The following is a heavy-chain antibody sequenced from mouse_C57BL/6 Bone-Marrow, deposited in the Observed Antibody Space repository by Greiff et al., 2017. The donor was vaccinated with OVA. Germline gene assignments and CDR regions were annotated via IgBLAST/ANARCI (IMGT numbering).Heavy chain of an antibody. CDR2: IYPGDGDT. CDR3: ARRGDRAYFDY. CDR1: GYAFISYW. Sequence: VQLQQSGAELVKPGASVKISCKASGYAFISYWMNWVKQRPGKGLEWIGQIYPGDGDTNYNGKFKGKATLTADKSSSTAYMQLSSLTSEDSAVYFCARRGDRAYFDYWGQGTTLTVSS. J-gene: IGHJ2*01. D-gene: IGHD3-3*01. V-gene: IGHV1-80*01.